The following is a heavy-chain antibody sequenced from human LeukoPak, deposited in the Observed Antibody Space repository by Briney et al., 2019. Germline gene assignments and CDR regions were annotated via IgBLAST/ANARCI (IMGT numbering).Heavy chain of an antibody. V-gene: IGHV4-39*01. Sequence: SETLSLTCTVSGGSISSSSYYWGWIRQPPGKGLEWIGSIYYSGSTYYNPSLKSRVTISVDTSKNQFSLKLSSVTAADTAVYYCASGKRVGVNPHYYYYYMDVWGKGTTVTVSS. D-gene: IGHD3-22*01. CDR3: ASGKRVGVNPHYYYYYMDV. CDR1: GGSISSSSYY. J-gene: IGHJ6*03. CDR2: IYYSGST.